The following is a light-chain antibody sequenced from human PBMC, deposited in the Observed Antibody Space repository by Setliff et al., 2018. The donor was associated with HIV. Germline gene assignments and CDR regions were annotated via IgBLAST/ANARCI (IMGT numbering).Light chain of an antibody. J-gene: IGLJ1*01. CDR3: CSYASAASFV. CDR1: SSDVGNYNL. CDR2: EVT. V-gene: IGLV2-23*02. Sequence: QSVLTQPASVSGSPGQSITFSCTGTSSDVGNYNLVSWYQHHPGKAPKLMLYEVTKRPSGISDRFSGSKSGNTASLTISGLQTEDEAEYYCCSYASAASFVFGTGTKVTVL.